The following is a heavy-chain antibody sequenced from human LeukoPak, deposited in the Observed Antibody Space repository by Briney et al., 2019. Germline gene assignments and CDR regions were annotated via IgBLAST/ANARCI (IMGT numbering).Heavy chain of an antibody. CDR2: IFYSGSA. CDR1: GDSISGSKYF. V-gene: IGHV4-39*01. Sequence: SETLSLTCSVSGDSISGSKYFWGWIRQPPGKGLEWIGSIFYSGSAYHSPSLKSRVTISVDTSNNQFSLMVNSVTTADTALYFCARRGITYSTSFFDFWGQGILVTVSS. D-gene: IGHD2-2*01. CDR3: ARRGITYSTSFFDF. J-gene: IGHJ4*02.